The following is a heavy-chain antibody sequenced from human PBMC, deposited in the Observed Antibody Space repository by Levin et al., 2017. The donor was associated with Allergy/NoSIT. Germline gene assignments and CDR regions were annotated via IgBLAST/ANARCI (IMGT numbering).Heavy chain of an antibody. CDR2: ISYSGST. V-gene: IGHV4-39*01. CDR1: GASISSSYFY. Sequence: SQTLSLTCTVSGASISSSYFYWAWLRQPPGKGLESIGSISYSGSTHYNPSLESRVTISRDTSKNQFSLKLTSVTAADTALYYCARLPTGFPNWFDPWGQGTLVTVSS. CDR3: ARLPTGFPNWFDP. J-gene: IGHJ5*02. D-gene: IGHD3-3*01.